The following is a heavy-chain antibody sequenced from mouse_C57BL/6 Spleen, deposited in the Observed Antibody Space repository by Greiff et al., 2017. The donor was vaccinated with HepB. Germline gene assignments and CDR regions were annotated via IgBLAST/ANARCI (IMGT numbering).Heavy chain of an antibody. CDR2: ISSGGSYT. CDR3: ARQEDYDGASWFAY. Sequence: DVQLVESGGDLVKPGGSLKLSCAASGFTFSSYGMSWVRQTPDKRLEWVATISSGGSYTYYPDSVKGRFTISRDNAKNTLYLQMSILKSEDTAMYYCARQEDYDGASWFAYWGQGTLVTVSA. D-gene: IGHD2-4*01. V-gene: IGHV5-6*01. J-gene: IGHJ3*01. CDR1: GFTFSSYG.